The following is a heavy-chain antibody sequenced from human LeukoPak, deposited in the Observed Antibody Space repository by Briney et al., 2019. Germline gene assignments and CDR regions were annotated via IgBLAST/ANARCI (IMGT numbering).Heavy chain of an antibody. CDR3: ARGIIYYDSSGPSDY. D-gene: IGHD3-22*01. J-gene: IGHJ4*02. Sequence: SVKVSCKASGGTFSSYAISWVRQAPGQGLEWMGGIIPIFGTANYAQKFQGRVTITADESTSTAYTELSSLRSEDTAVYYCARGIIYYDSSGPSDYWGQGTLVTVSS. CDR1: GGTFSSYA. V-gene: IGHV1-69*01. CDR2: IIPIFGTA.